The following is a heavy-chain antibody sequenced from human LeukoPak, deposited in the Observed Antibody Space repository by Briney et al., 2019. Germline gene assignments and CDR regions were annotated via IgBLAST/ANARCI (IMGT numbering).Heavy chain of an antibody. CDR2: ISYDGSNK. CDR3: DCSSTSCYQLQGY. V-gene: IGHV3-30*03. D-gene: IGHD2-2*01. J-gene: IGHJ4*02. CDR1: GFTFSSYG. Sequence: PGGSLRLSCAASGFTFSSYGMHWVRQAPGKGLEWVAVISYDGSNKYYADSVKGRFTISRDNSKNTLYLQMNSLRAEDTAVYYCDCSSTSCYQLQGYWGQGTLVTVSS.